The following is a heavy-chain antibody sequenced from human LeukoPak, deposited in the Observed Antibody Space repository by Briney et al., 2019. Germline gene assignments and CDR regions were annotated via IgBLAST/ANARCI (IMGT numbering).Heavy chain of an antibody. D-gene: IGHD6-13*01. CDR3: ARDSAAAGFDP. J-gene: IGHJ5*02. CDR2: ITSGSSDI. V-gene: IGHV3-21*01. CDR1: EFSLTTYE. Sequence: PGGSLRLSCAASEFSLTTYEMNWVRQAPGKGLEWVSSITSGSSDISYADSVKGRFIISRDNAKNSLYLQMNSLRAEDTALYYCARDSAAAGFDPWGQGTLVTVSS.